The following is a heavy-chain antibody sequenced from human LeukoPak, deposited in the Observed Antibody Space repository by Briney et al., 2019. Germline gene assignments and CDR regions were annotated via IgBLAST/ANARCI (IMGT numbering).Heavy chain of an antibody. CDR3: ARDSVNRDISTGRTGLDALDM. J-gene: IGHJ3*02. CDR2: ISHSEST. CDR1: GGPLSIYH. Sequence: EPVSLLCSVSGGPLSIYHGPCPPHPPGRALEHLGYISHSESTNYNPTLKSRVTITIDTSKNQFSLRLCSVTAADVAVYYCARDSVNRDISTGRTGLDALDMWGQGTTVTVS. D-gene: IGHD3-9*01. V-gene: IGHV4-59*01.